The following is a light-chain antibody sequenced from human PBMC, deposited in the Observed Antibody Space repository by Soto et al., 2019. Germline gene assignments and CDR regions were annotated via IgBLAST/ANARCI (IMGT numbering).Light chain of an antibody. J-gene: IGKJ4*01. CDR1: QSVSSSF. Sequence: EIVMTQSPATLSVSSGERATLSCRASQSVSSSFFAWYQQKPGQAPRLLIYGASRRATGIPERFSGSGSGTDCTLTISRLEPEDFAVYYCQQYGSSPLTFGGGTKVDIK. V-gene: IGKV3-20*01. CDR3: QQYGSSPLT. CDR2: GAS.